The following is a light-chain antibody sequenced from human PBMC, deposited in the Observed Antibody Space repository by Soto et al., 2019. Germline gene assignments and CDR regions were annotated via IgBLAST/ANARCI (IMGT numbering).Light chain of an antibody. V-gene: IGKV3-20*01. CDR1: QSISSHF. J-gene: IGKJ1*01. CDR3: QQYGSSPRT. Sequence: IVVTQSACTLSLSPGERATLSCRARQSISSHFLAWYQQKPGQAPRLLIYDASSRATGIPDRFSGSGSGTDFTLTISRLEPEDFAVYYCQQYGSSPRTFGQGTKVDIK. CDR2: DAS.